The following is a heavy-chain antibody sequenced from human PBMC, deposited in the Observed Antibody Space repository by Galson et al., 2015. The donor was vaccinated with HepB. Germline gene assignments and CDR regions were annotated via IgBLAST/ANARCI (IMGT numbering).Heavy chain of an antibody. Sequence: CAISGDSVSSNSASWNWIRQSPSRGLEWLGMTYYRSQWYYDYAVSVKSRMSINPDTSKNQFSLQLNSVTPEETAVYYCSRGVLRWTGYYYGSFFDYWGQGSQVTVSS. CDR1: GDSVSSNSAS. CDR2: TYYRSQWYY. CDR3: SRGVLRWTGYYYGSFFDY. D-gene: IGHD3/OR15-3a*01. V-gene: IGHV6-1*01. J-gene: IGHJ4*02.